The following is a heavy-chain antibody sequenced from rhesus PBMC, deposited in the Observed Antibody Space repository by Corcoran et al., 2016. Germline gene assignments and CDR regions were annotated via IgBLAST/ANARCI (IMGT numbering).Heavy chain of an antibody. Sequence: QVQLQESGPGLVKPSETLSLTCAVSGYSNSRGYYCGWSRPPPGKGLEYSGYIRGSSGSNNYNPSLKSLVTISKDTSKHQVSLKLSSVTAADTAVYYLASAECSSYLGCDYWGQGVLVTVSS. V-gene: IGHV4-99*01. CDR2: IRGSSGSN. CDR1: GYSNSRGYY. J-gene: IGHJ4*01. D-gene: IGHD4-29*01. CDR3: ASAECSSYLGCDY.